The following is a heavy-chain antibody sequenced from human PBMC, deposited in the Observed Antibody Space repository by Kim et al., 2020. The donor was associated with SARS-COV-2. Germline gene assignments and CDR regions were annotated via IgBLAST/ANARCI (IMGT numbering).Heavy chain of an antibody. V-gene: IGHV1-69*13. D-gene: IGHD3-10*01. J-gene: IGHJ5*02. CDR1: GGTFSSYA. CDR3: ARGSTMVRGRSGFDP. Sequence: SVKVSCKASGGTFSSYAISWVRQAPGQGLEWMGGIIPIFGTANYAQKFQGRVTITADESTSTAYMELSSLRSEDTAVYYCARGSTMVRGRSGFDPWGQGTLVTVSS. CDR2: IIPIFGTA.